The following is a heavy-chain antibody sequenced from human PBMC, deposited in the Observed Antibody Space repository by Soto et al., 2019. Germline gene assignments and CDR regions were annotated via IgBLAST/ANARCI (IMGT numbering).Heavy chain of an antibody. V-gene: IGHV3-49*03. CDR3: TRYQNCGGDCYSGLFDY. CDR2: IRSKAYGGTT. Sequence: PGGSLRLSCTASGFTFGDYAMSWFRQAPGKGLEWVGFIRSKAYGGTTEYAASVKGRFTISRDDSKSIAYLQMNSLKTEDTAVYYCTRYQNCGGDCYSGLFDYWGQGTLVTVSS. CDR1: GFTFGDYA. D-gene: IGHD2-21*02. J-gene: IGHJ4*02.